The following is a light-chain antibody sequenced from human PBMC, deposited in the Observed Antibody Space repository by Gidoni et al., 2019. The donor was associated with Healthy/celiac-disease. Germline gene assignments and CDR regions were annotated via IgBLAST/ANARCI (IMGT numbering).Light chain of an antibody. J-gene: IGKJ4*01. V-gene: IGKV2-28*01. Sequence: DIVMTQSPLSLPVTPGEPASISCRSSQSLLHSNGYNYLDWYLQKPGQSPQLLIYLGSNRASGVPDRFSGSGSGTEFTLRISRVEAEDVGVYYCMQALQTPFTFGGXTKVEIK. CDR1: QSLLHSNGYNY. CDR3: MQALQTPFT. CDR2: LGS.